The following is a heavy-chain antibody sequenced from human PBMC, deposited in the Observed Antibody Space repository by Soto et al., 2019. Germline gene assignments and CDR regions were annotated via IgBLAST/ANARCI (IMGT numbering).Heavy chain of an antibody. D-gene: IGHD3-22*01. CDR2: INPNSGGT. Sequence: GASVKVSCKASGYTFTGYYMHWVRQAPGQGLEWMGWINPNSGGTNYAQKFQGRVTMTRDTSISTAYMELSRLRSDDTAVYYCARVSPYYYDSSGYFPWGQGTLVTVSS. CDR1: GYTFTGYY. CDR3: ARVSPYYYDSSGYFP. J-gene: IGHJ5*02. V-gene: IGHV1-2*02.